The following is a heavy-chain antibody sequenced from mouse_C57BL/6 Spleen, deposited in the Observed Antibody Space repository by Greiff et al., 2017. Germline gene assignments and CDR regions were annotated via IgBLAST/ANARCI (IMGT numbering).Heavy chain of an antibody. V-gene: IGHV1-80*01. CDR3: ARSFGIYYDYDYFDY. D-gene: IGHD2-4*01. CDR1: GYAFSSYW. CDR2: IYPGDGDT. Sequence: VQLQQSGAELVKPGASVKISCKASGYAFSSYWMNWVKQRPGKGLEWIGQIYPGDGDTNYNGKFKGKATLTADKSSSTAYMQLSSLTSEDSAVYFCARSFGIYYDYDYFDYWGQGTTLTVSS. J-gene: IGHJ2*01.